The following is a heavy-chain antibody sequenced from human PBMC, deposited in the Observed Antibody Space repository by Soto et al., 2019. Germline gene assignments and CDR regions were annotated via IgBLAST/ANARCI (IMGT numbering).Heavy chain of an antibody. CDR1: GFTFSTYA. V-gene: IGHV3-23*01. D-gene: IGHD2-8*02. CDR3: TRDWTGNTCPCMDV. CDR2: VSGSGAKT. Sequence: EVQLLESGGGLVQPGGSLRLSCTASGFTFSTYAMTWVRQAPGKGLEWVSTVSGSGAKTYYADSVRGRFPISRDNSKDTLYLQMNSLTAEDTATYYCTRDWTGNTCPCMDVWGQGTTVTVSS. J-gene: IGHJ6*02.